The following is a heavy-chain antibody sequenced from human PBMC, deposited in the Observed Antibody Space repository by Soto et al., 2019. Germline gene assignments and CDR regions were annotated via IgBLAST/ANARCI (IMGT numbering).Heavy chain of an antibody. V-gene: IGHV4-61*01. J-gene: IGHJ5*02. CDR2: IYYSGST. D-gene: IGHD5-18*01. CDR3: ARGVPYSYGYVSWFDP. CDR1: GGSVSSGSYY. Sequence: SETLSLTCTVSGGSVSSGSYYWSWIRQPPGKGLEWIGYIYYSGSTNYNPSLKSRVTISVDTSKNQFSLKLSSVTAADTAVYYCARGVPYSYGYVSWFDPWGQGPLVTVSS.